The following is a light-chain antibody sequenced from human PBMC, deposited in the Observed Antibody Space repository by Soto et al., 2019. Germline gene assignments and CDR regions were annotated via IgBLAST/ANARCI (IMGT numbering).Light chain of an antibody. V-gene: IGKV3-20*01. CDR1: QSVSSN. CDR2: GAS. CDR3: QQYGSSPPIT. J-gene: IGKJ5*01. Sequence: EIVLTQSPGTLSLSPGERAALSCRASQSVSSNLAWYQQKPGRAPRLLIYGASTRATGMPARFSGSGSGTDFTLTISRLEPEDFAVYYCQQYGSSPPITFGQGTRLEIK.